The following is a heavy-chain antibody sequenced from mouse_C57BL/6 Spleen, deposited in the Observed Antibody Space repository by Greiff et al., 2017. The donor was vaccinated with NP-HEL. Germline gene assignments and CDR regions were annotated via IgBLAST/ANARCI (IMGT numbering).Heavy chain of an antibody. D-gene: IGHD2-3*01. V-gene: IGHV1-15*01. J-gene: IGHJ4*01. CDR1: GYTFTDYE. Sequence: QVQLKESGAELVRPGASVTLSCTASGYTFTDYEMHWVKQTPVHGLEWIGAIDPETGGTAYNQKFKGKAILTADKSSSTAYLELRSLTSEDTAIYYCARGGDGGGRGAMDAWGQGTSVTVSS. CDR2: IDPETGGT. CDR3: ARGGDGGGRGAMDA.